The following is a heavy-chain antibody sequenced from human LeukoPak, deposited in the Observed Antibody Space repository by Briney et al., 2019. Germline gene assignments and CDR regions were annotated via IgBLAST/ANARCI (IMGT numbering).Heavy chain of an antibody. J-gene: IGHJ6*02. Sequence: GGSLRLSCVASGFTFSNYWMLWVRHAPGKGLMWVSLISTDGKSTRYAESVKGRFTISRDNAKNALYLQMDILRVEDTALYFCVRDYQFIQEIWGQGTTVTVSS. D-gene: IGHD2-2*01. CDR1: GFTFSNYW. CDR2: ISTDGKST. CDR3: VRDYQFIQEI. V-gene: IGHV3-74*01.